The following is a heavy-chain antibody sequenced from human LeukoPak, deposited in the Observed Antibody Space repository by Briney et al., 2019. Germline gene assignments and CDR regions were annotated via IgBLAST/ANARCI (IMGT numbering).Heavy chain of an antibody. CDR2: INPNSGGT. CDR3: ARDTYYYGSGSYNNYMDV. Sequence: ASVKVSCKASGYTFTGHYMHWVRQAPGQGLEWMGWINPNSGGTNYAQKFQGRVTMTRDTSISTAYMELSRLRSDDTAVYYCARDTYYYGSGSYNNYMDVWGKGTTVTVSS. D-gene: IGHD3-10*01. V-gene: IGHV1-2*02. J-gene: IGHJ6*03. CDR1: GYTFTGHY.